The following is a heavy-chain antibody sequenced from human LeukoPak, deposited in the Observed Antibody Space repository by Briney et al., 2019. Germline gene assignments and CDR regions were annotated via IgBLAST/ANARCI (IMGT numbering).Heavy chain of an antibody. D-gene: IGHD4-17*01. J-gene: IGHJ4*02. V-gene: IGHV1-69*13. Sequence: SVKVSCKASGGTFSSYAISWVRQAPGQGLEWMGGIIPIFGTANYAQKFQGRVTITADESTSTAYMELSSLRSEDTAVYYCARAPGVRNGDYALGYWGQGTLVTVSS. CDR1: GGTFSSYA. CDR2: IIPIFGTA. CDR3: ARAPGVRNGDYALGY.